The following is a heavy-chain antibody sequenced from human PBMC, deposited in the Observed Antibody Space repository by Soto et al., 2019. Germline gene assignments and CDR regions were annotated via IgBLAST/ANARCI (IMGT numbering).Heavy chain of an antibody. Sequence: QVQLQESGPGLVKPSETLSLTCTVAGGSISSYYWSWIRQPPGKGLELIGYIYYSGSTNYNPSLKSRDTRSVDTSKNQFYLKLSSVTAADTAVYYCARRAGYCSSTSCYGHYFDYWGQGTLVTVSS. J-gene: IGHJ4*02. CDR2: IYYSGST. V-gene: IGHV4-59*08. CDR1: GGSISSYY. D-gene: IGHD2-2*01. CDR3: ARRAGYCSSTSCYGHYFDY.